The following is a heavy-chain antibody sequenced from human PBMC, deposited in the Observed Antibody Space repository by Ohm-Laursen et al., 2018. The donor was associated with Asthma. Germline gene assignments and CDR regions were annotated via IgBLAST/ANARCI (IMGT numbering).Heavy chain of an antibody. CDR3: ARIGPEWELPGREYSLHH. CDR2: ISTASTFI. Sequence: SLRLSCAASGYTFSRYSIHWVRQDPGKGLEWVASISTASTFIYYADSVRGRFTTSRDNAKNSVYLQMNSLRAEDTALYYCARIGPEWELPGREYSLHHWGQGTQVTVSS. V-gene: IGHV3-21*01. J-gene: IGHJ1*01. D-gene: IGHD1-26*01. CDR1: GYTFSRYS.